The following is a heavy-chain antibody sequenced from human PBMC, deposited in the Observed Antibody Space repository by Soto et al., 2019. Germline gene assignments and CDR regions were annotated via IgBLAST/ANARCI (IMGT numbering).Heavy chain of an antibody. CDR3: ARTVATINYYGMDV. CDR1: GYSFTSYW. CDR2: IDPSDSYT. V-gene: IGHV5-10-1*01. Sequence: GESLKISCQGSGYSFTSYWISWVRQMPGKGLEWMGRIDPSDSYTNYSPSFQGHVTISADKSISTAYLQWSSLKASDTAMYYCARTVATINYYGMDVWGQGTTVTVSS. J-gene: IGHJ6*02. D-gene: IGHD5-12*01.